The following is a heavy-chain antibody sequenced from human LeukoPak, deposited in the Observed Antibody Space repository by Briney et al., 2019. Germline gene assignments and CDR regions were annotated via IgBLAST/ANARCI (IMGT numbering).Heavy chain of an antibody. CDR1: GGSISNYY. V-gene: IGHV4-59*01. J-gene: IGHJ4*02. Sequence: SETLSLTCTVSGGSISNYYWGWIRQPPGKGLEWIGYIFYRGSTNSNPSLKSRVTISVNTSKNKFFLKLRSVTAADTAVYYCARSAFGDYSFDYWGQGIRVTVPS. CDR2: IFYRGST. D-gene: IGHD3-16*01. CDR3: ARSAFGDYSFDY.